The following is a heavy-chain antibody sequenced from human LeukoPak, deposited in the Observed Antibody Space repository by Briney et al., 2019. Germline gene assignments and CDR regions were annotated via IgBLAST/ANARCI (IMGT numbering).Heavy chain of an antibody. CDR1: SYTFTSYG. J-gene: IGHJ4*02. V-gene: IGHV1-18*01. CDR3: ARRLPGYSSGWYDY. Sequence: GASVKVSCKASSYTFTSYGISWVRQAPGQGLEWMGWISAYNGNTNYAQKLQGRVTMTTDTSTSTAYMELRSLRSDDTAVYYCARRLPGYSSGWYDYWGQGTLVTVSS. D-gene: IGHD6-19*01. CDR2: ISAYNGNT.